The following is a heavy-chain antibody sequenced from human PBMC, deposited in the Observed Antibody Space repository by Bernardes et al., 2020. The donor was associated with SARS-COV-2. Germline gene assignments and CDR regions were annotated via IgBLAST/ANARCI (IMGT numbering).Heavy chain of an antibody. D-gene: IGHD3-22*01. Sequence: GGSLRLSCVVSGFTFGSRAMSWLRQAPGRGLEWVSSISGGAAMTYYADSVKGRFTISRDNSKNTMYLQMDSLATEDTAIYSCAKDAYHVYYDSAGYFDFWGRGTPVTVSS. CDR2: ISGGAAMT. CDR1: GFTFGSRA. CDR3: AKDAYHVYYDSAGYFDF. J-gene: IGHJ5*01. V-gene: IGHV3-23*01.